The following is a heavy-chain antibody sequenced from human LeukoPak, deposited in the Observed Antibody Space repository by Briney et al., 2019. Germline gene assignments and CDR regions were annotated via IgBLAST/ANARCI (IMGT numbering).Heavy chain of an antibody. CDR3: ARGVIAAAGISDNWFDP. Sequence: PSETLSLTCAVYGGSFSGYYWSWIRQPPGKGLEWIGEINHSGSTNYNPSLKSRVTISVDTSKNQLSLKLSSVTAADTAVYYCARGVIAAAGISDNWFDPWGQGTLVTVSS. CDR2: INHSGST. CDR1: GGSFSGYY. D-gene: IGHD6-13*01. V-gene: IGHV4-34*01. J-gene: IGHJ5*02.